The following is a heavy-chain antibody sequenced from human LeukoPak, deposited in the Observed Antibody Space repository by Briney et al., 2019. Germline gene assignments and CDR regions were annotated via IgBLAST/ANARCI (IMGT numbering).Heavy chain of an antibody. V-gene: IGHV5-10-1*01. CDR1: GYGFTSYW. D-gene: IGHD2-2*01. CDR2: IDPSDSYT. CDR3: ARVWYCSSSSCYQIDY. Sequence: GESLKISCKGSGYGFTSYWISWVRQMPGKGLEWMGRIDPSDSYTNYSPSFQGHVTISADKSISTAYLQWSNLKASDTAMYYCARVWYCSSSSCYQIDYWGQGTLVTVSS. J-gene: IGHJ4*02.